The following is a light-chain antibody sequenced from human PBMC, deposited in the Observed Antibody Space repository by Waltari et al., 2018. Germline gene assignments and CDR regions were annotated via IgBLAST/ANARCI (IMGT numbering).Light chain of an antibody. CDR1: QCVSSN. CDR3: QQYNNGPMYT. CDR2: GAS. Sequence: EIVMTQSPATLSVSPGERATLSCRASQCVSSNIAWYQQTPGQAPRLLIYGASTRATGIPARFSGSGSKTEFTRTISSLQSEDFAVYYCQQYNNGPMYTFGQGTKLEIK. V-gene: IGKV3-15*01. J-gene: IGKJ2*01.